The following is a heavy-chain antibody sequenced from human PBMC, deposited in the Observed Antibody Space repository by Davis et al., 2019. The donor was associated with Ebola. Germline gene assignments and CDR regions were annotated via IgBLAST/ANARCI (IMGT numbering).Heavy chain of an antibody. Sequence: GESLKISCAASGFTFSSYAMSWVRQAPGKGLEWVSAISGSGGSTYYADSVKGRFTISRDNSKNTLYLQMNSLRAEDTAVYYCAKAPRIYGSGSYSAFDIWGQGTMVTVSS. CDR3: AKAPRIYGSGSYSAFDI. CDR2: ISGSGGST. V-gene: IGHV3-23*01. J-gene: IGHJ3*02. D-gene: IGHD3-10*01. CDR1: GFTFSSYA.